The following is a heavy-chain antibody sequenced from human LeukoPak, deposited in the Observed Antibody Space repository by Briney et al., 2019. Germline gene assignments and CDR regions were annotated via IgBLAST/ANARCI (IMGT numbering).Heavy chain of an antibody. CDR3: AKVDDYGDYA. D-gene: IGHD4-17*01. Sequence: GGSLRLSCAASGFTFDDYAMHWVRQAPGKGLEWVSGISWNSGSIGYADSVKGRFTISRDNVKNSLYLQMNSLRAEDTALYYCAKVDDYGDYAWGQGTLVTVSS. CDR2: ISWNSGSI. CDR1: GFTFDDYA. V-gene: IGHV3-9*01. J-gene: IGHJ5*02.